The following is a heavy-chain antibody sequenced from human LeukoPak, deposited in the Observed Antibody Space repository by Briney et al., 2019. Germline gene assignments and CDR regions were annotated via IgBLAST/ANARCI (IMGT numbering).Heavy chain of an antibody. CDR1: GFTFSSYS. CDR3: ARDRYCSGGSCYSGVGPDWYFDL. D-gene: IGHD2-15*01. J-gene: IGHJ2*01. CDR2: ISSSSSYI. V-gene: IGHV3-21*01. Sequence: GGSLRLSCAASGFTFSSYSMNWVRQAPGKGLEWVSSISSSSSYIYYAGSVKGRFTISRDNAKNSLYLQMNSLRAEDTAVYYCARDRYCSGGSCYSGVGPDWYFDLWGRGTLVTVSS.